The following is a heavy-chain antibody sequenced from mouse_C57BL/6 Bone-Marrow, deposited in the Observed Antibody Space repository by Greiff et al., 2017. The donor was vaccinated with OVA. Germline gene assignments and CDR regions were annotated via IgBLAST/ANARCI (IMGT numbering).Heavy chain of an antibody. CDR3: ARGGKGYAMDY. V-gene: IGHV1-61*01. CDR1: GYTFTSYW. J-gene: IGHJ4*01. Sequence: VQLQQPGAELVRPGSSVKLFCKASGYTFTSYWMDWVKQRPGQGLEWIGNIYPSDSETHYNQKFKDKATLTVDKSSSTAYMQLSSLTSEDSAVYYCARGGKGYAMDYWGQGTSVTVSS. CDR2: IYPSDSET.